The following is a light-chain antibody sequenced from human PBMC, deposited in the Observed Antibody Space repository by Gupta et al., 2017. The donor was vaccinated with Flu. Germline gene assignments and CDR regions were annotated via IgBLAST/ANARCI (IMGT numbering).Light chain of an antibody. CDR3: QQRNNWPLT. CDR1: QSVRDY. Sequence: EIVLTQSPAALSLPAGERATLSCRASQSVRDYLAWYHQRPGQSPRLLIYDASNRATDVPARFNGSGSETDFTLTISGLEPEDSGIYYCQQRNNWPLTFGWGTKVEIK. J-gene: IGKJ4*01. CDR2: DAS. V-gene: IGKV3-11*01.